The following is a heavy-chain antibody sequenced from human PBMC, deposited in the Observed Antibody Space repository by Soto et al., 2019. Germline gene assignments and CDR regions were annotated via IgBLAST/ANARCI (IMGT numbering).Heavy chain of an antibody. CDR3: ASDQQWLALDY. D-gene: IGHD6-19*01. CDR1: GFTFSSYA. CDR2: ISYDGSNK. V-gene: IGHV3-30-3*01. Sequence: QVQLVESGGGVVQPGRSLRLSCAASGFTFSSYAMHWVRQAPGKGLEWVAVISYDGSNKYYADSVKGRFTISRDNSKNTLYLQMNSLRAEDTAVYYCASDQQWLALDYWGQGTLVTVSS. J-gene: IGHJ4*02.